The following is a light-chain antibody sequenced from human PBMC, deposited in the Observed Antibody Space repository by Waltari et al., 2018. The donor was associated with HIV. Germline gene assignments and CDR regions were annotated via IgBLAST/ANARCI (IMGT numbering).Light chain of an antibody. CDR1: SSDVGAYYY. CDR3: CSYTSSGTLV. Sequence: QSALTQPASVSASPGQSITISCTGTSSDVGAYYYVSWYQYHPGKAPNLMISEVSSRPSWVSNRFSGSKSGNTASLTISGLQAEDEADYYCCSYTSSGTLVFGGGTKLTVL. J-gene: IGLJ2*01. V-gene: IGLV2-14*01. CDR2: EVS.